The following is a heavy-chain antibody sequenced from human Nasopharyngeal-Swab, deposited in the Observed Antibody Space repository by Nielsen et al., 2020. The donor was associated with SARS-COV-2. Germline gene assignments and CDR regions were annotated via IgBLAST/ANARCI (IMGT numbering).Heavy chain of an antibody. CDR2: IYYSGST. V-gene: IGHV4-59*12. D-gene: IGHD2-2*01. Sequence: SETLSLTCTVSGGSISSYYWSWIRQPPGKGLEWIGYIYYSGSTNYNPSLKSRVTISVDTSKNQFSLKLSSVTAADTAVYYCARGHYCSSTSCYAGLYFYYYYGIDVWGQGTTVTVSS. CDR3: ARGHYCSSTSCYAGLYFYYYYGIDV. CDR1: GGSISSYY. J-gene: IGHJ6*02.